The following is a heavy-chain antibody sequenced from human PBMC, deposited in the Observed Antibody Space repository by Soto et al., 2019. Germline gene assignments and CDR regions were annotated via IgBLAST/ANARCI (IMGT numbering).Heavy chain of an antibody. CDR2: SYYSGTT. Sequence: QVHLQESGPGLVKPSETLSLTCTVSGASIRSTYWSWIRQSPGKGLEWIGYSYYSGTTNYNPSLKNRVTISVDTSKNQLSLNLSSVTAADTAVYYCAKTPFSVSLGTVLHYFDSWGQGTLVTVSS. D-gene: IGHD7-27*01. CDR1: GASIRSTY. CDR3: AKTPFSVSLGTVLHYFDS. J-gene: IGHJ4*02. V-gene: IGHV4-59*01.